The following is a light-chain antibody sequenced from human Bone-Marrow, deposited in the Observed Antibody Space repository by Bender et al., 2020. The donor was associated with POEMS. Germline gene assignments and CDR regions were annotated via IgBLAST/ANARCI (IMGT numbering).Light chain of an antibody. CDR3: WSHAGSGSMV. CDR2: ELS. J-gene: IGLJ3*02. Sequence: QSALTQAASVSGSPGQSITISCTGTSSDIGDNDYVSWYQKHPGKAPKLIIYELSKRPSGISDRFSGSKSGNTASLTISGVQAEDEAHYYCWSHAGSGSMVFGGGTRLTVL. CDR1: SSDIGDNDY. V-gene: IGLV2-14*03.